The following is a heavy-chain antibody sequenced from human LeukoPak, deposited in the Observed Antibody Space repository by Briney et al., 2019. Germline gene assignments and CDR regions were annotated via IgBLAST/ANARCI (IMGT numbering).Heavy chain of an antibody. J-gene: IGHJ4*02. CDR3: AREDIRLDYFDY. D-gene: IGHD6-19*01. V-gene: IGHV3-23*01. CDR2: ISTNGGTT. Sequence: GGSLRLSCAASGFTFSIYAMSWVRQVPGKGLEWVSVISTNGGTTYYADSVKGRFTISRDNSKNTLYLQMNSLRAEDTAVYYCAREDIRLDYFDYWGQGALVTVSS. CDR1: GFTFSIYA.